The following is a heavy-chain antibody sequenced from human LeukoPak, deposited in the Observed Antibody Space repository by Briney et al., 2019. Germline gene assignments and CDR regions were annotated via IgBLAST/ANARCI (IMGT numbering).Heavy chain of an antibody. D-gene: IGHD1-1*01. CDR2: IHYSGAT. Sequence: PSETLSLTCAVSGASLTNSTYEWASIRQPPGKELEWIVSIHYSGATYYNPSLKSRVTISIDTSKNQFSLRLTSVTAADTAVFYCARNEYGRPADYWGQGTLVTVSS. CDR1: GASLTNSTYE. J-gene: IGHJ4*02. V-gene: IGHV4-39*01. CDR3: ARNEYGRPADY.